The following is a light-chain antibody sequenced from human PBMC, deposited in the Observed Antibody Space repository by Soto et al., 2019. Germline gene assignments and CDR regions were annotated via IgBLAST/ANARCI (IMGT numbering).Light chain of an antibody. J-gene: IGKJ4*01. CDR2: DAS. V-gene: IGKV3-11*01. CDR1: QSVSSY. Sequence: EIVLTQSQATLSLSPGERATLSCRASQSVSSYLAWYQQKPGQAPRLLIYDASNRATGIPARFSGSGSGTEFTLTISSREPEDVAVYYCQQRSNWPPLTFGGGTKVEIK. CDR3: QQRSNWPPLT.